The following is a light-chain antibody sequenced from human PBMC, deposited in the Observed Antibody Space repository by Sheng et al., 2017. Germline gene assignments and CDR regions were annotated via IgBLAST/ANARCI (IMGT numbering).Light chain of an antibody. CDR3: QQYSSPPEYT. CDR2: RTS. J-gene: IGKJ2*01. V-gene: IGKV1-5*03. Sequence: DIQMTQSPSTLSASVGERVTITCRASQSVSTWLAWYQQKVGKAPKLLIYRTSNLESGVPSRFSGSGSGTDYALTISSLQPEDFATYFCQQYSSPPEYTFGQGTKVEIK. CDR1: QSVSTW.